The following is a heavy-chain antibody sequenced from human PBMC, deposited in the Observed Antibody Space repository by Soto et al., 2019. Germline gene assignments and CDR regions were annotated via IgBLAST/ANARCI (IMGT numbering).Heavy chain of an antibody. D-gene: IGHD1-26*01. CDR3: ATEMGATQGPFDN. CDR2: LSNTGRRT. Sequence: HPGGSLRLSCVVSVFPFGANAMSWVRQAPGKGLEWVSGLSNTGRRTSYADSVKGRFNISRDNSENTVYLQMNSLRVEDTAVYYCATEMGATQGPFDNWGQGTLDTVSS. J-gene: IGHJ4*02. CDR1: VFPFGANA. V-gene: IGHV3-23*01.